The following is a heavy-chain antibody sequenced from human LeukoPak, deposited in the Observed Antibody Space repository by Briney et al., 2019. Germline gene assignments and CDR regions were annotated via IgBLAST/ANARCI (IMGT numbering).Heavy chain of an antibody. CDR3: AKGKVPADLPKYYFDQ. V-gene: IGHV3-23*01. CDR1: GFTFSSYA. J-gene: IGHJ4*02. D-gene: IGHD2-2*01. CDR2: ISGSGSST. Sequence: GGSLRLSCAASGFTFSSYAMSWVRLAPGKGLECVSGISGSGSSTYYADSVKGRFTISRDNSKNTLYLQMSSLRAEDTALYYCAKGKVPADLPKYYFDQWGQGTLVTVSS.